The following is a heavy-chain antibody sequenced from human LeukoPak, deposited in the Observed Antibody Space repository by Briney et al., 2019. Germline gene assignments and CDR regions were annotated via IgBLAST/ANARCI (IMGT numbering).Heavy chain of an antibody. CDR2: ISSSSSYI. J-gene: IGHJ4*02. V-gene: IGHV3-21*01. D-gene: IGHD3-3*01. CDR3: ARDRGEYYDFWSGYSKPRGPIDY. Sequence: GGSLRLSCAASGFTFSSYSMNWVRQAPGKGLEWVSSISSSSSYIYYADSVKGRFTISRDNAKNSLYLQMNSLRAEDTAVYYCARDRGEYYDFWSGYSKPRGPIDYWGQGTLVTVSS. CDR1: GFTFSSYS.